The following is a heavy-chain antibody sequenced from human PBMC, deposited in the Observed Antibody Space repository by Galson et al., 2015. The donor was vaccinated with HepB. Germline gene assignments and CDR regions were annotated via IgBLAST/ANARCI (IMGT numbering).Heavy chain of an antibody. CDR1: GFTFSSCG. CDR2: ISYDGSKK. J-gene: IGHJ4*02. Sequence: SLRLSCAASGFTFSSCGMHWVRQAPGKGLEWVTLISYDGSKKYYVDSVKGRFTISRDNSKNTLYLQMNSLRAEDTAVYYCAKDAYYYDSSGYLDDWGQGTLVTVSS. D-gene: IGHD3-22*01. CDR3: AKDAYYYDSSGYLDD. V-gene: IGHV3-30*18.